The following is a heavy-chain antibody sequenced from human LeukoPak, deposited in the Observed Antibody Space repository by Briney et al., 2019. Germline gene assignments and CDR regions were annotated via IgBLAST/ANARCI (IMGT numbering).Heavy chain of an antibody. D-gene: IGHD6-13*01. CDR3: AGGVAAAGTERDY. V-gene: IGHV3-23*01. CDR2: ISGSGGST. CDR1: GFTFSSYA. Sequence: GSLRLSCAASGFTFSSYAMSWVRQAPGKGLEWVSAISGSGGSTYYADSVKGRFTISRDNSKNTLYLQMNSLRAEDTAVYYCAGGVAAAGTERDYWGQGTLVTVSS. J-gene: IGHJ4*02.